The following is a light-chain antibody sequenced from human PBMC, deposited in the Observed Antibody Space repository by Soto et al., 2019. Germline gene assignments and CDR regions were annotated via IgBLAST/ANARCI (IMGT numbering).Light chain of an antibody. J-gene: IGLJ2*01. Sequence: QSALTQPASVSGSPGQSITISCTGTSSDVGGYNYVYWYQQHPGKAPKLLIYDVSNRPSGVSNRFSGSKSGNTASLTISGLPAEDEADYYRCSYTSLSTVVFGGGTQLTVL. V-gene: IGLV2-14*01. CDR3: CSYTSLSTVV. CDR1: SSDVGGYNY. CDR2: DVS.